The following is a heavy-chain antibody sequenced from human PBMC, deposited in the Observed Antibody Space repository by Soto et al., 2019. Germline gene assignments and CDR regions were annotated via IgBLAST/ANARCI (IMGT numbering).Heavy chain of an antibody. V-gene: IGHV3-11*01. Sequence: PGGSLRLSCAASGFTFSDYYMSWIRQAPGKGLEWVSYISSSGSTIYYADSVKGRFTISRDNAKNSLYLQMNSLRAEDTAVYYCARVSGYCSSTSCYFSDYYYYMDVWGKGTTVTVSS. CDR1: GFTFSDYY. CDR3: ARVSGYCSSTSCYFSDYYYYMDV. CDR2: ISSSGSTI. D-gene: IGHD2-2*01. J-gene: IGHJ6*03.